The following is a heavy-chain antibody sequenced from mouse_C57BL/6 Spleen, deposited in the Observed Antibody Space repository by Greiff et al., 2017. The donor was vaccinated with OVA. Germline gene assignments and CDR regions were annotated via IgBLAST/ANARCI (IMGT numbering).Heavy chain of an antibody. CDR3: ATYYYGTNY. Sequence: EVTLQESGGGLVKPGGSLKLSCAASGFTFSDYGMHWVRQAPEKGLEWVAYISSGSSTIYYADTVKGRFTISRDNAKNTLFLQMTSLRSEDTAMYYCATYYYGTNYWGQGTTLTVSS. CDR2: ISSGSSTI. D-gene: IGHD1-1*01. CDR1: GFTFSDYG. V-gene: IGHV5-17*01. J-gene: IGHJ2*01.